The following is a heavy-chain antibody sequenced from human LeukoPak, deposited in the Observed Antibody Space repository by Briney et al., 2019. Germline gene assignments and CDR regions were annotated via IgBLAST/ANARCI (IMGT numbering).Heavy chain of an antibody. D-gene: IGHD3-3*01. V-gene: IGHV3-7*01. Sequence: GGSLRLSCAASGFTFSSYWMSWVRQAPGKGLEWVANIKQDGSEKYYVDSVKGRFTISRDNAKNTLYLQMNSLRAEDTAVYYCARASRADFWSGKYWGQGTLVTVSS. CDR1: GFTFSSYW. J-gene: IGHJ4*02. CDR3: ARASRADFWSGKY. CDR2: IKQDGSEK.